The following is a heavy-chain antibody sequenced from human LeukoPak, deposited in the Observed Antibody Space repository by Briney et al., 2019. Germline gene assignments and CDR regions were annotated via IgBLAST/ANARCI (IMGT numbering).Heavy chain of an antibody. J-gene: IGHJ4*02. CDR3: AKGRWLSSHFDY. V-gene: IGHV3-9*03. D-gene: IGHD6-19*01. CDR1: GFTFDDYA. CDR2: ISWNSGSI. Sequence: GRSLRLSCAASGFTFDDYARHWVRQAPGKGLEWVSGISWNSGSIGYADSVKGRFTISRDNAKNSLYLQMDSLRAEDMALYYCAKGRWLSSHFDYWGRGTLVTVSS.